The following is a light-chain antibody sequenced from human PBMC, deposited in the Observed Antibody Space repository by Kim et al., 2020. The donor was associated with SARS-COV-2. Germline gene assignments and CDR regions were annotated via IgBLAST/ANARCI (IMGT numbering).Light chain of an antibody. J-gene: IGLJ2*01. CDR3: QTWGSGIRV. Sequence: QLVLTQSPSASASLVASVKLTCTLSSGHSSYTIAWHQQQPEKGPRYLMTVKSDGSHTKGDGIPDRFSGSSSGAERYLIISSLQSEDAADYYCQTWGSGIRVFGGGTQLTVL. CDR1: SGHSSYT. V-gene: IGLV4-69*01. CDR2: VKSDGSH.